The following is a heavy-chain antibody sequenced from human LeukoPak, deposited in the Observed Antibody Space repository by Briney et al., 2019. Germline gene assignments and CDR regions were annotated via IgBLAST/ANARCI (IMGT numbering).Heavy chain of an antibody. Sequence: GGSLRLSCAASGFTFSSYGMHWVRQAPGKGLEGVAVIWYEGSNKYYADSVKGGFTISRDNSKNTLYLQMNSLRAEDTAVYYCAKVMDLYYYDSSGSPPDYWGQGTLVTVSS. CDR2: IWYEGSNK. CDR1: GFTFSSYG. V-gene: IGHV3-33*06. CDR3: AKVMDLYYYDSSGSPPDY. D-gene: IGHD3-22*01. J-gene: IGHJ4*02.